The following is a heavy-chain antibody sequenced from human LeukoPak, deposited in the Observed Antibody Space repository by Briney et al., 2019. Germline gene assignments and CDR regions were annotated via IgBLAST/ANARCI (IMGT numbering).Heavy chain of an antibody. CDR3: ARNNGMDV. CDR2: MNRDGSET. V-gene: IGHV3-7*03. Sequence: GGSLRLSCAASGFALSSHWMTWVRQVPGRGPEWVANMNRDGSETYYLDSVKGRFTISKDNAKNSLYLQMNSLRAEDTALYHCARNNGMDVWGQGTTVTVSS. J-gene: IGHJ6*02. CDR1: GFALSSHW.